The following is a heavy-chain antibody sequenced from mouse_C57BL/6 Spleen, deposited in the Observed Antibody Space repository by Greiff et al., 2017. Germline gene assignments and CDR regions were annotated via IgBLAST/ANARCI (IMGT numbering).Heavy chain of an antibody. Sequence: EVQGVESGGGLVQPGGSLKLSCAASGFTFSDYGMAWVRQAPRKGPEWVAFISNLAYSIYYADTVTGRFTISRENAKNTLYLEMSSLRSEDTAMDYCARRGSSYDWFAYWGQGTLVTVSA. V-gene: IGHV5-15*01. CDR1: GFTFSDYG. J-gene: IGHJ3*01. CDR3: ARRGSSYDWFAY. D-gene: IGHD1-1*01. CDR2: ISNLAYSI.